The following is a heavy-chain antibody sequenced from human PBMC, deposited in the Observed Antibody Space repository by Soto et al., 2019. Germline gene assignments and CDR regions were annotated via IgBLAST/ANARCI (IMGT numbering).Heavy chain of an antibody. D-gene: IGHD1-20*01. V-gene: IGHV4-30-2*01. CDR3: AGNGITGTIDY. CDR1: GGYISGGYYS. J-gene: IGHJ4*02. Sequence: SETLSLTCAVSGGYISGGYYSWSWIRQPPGKGLEWIGFIYNSGSTYYNSSLKSRVTISVDRSKNHCFLNLTSVTAADTAVYYCAGNGITGTIDYWGQGTLVTVSS. CDR2: IYNSGST.